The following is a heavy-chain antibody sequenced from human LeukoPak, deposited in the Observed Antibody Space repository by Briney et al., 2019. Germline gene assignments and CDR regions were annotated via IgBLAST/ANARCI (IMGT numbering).Heavy chain of an antibody. V-gene: IGHV3-30*18. CDR1: GFTFSSYG. Sequence: GGSLRLSCAASGFTFSSYGMHWVRQAPGKGLEWVAVISYDGSNKYYADSVKGRFTISRDNSKKTLYLQMNSLRAEDTAVYYCAKGPLRFLEWLLTDYWGQGTLVTGSS. CDR3: AKGPLRFLEWLLTDY. CDR2: ISYDGSNK. J-gene: IGHJ4*02. D-gene: IGHD3-3*01.